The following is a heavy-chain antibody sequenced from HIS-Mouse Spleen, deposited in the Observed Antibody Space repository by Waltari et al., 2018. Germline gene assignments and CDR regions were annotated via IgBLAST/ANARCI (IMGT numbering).Heavy chain of an antibody. CDR1: GGSISSSSYY. Sequence: QLQLQESGPGLVKPSETLSLTYTVSGGSISSSSYYWGWIRQPPGKWLEWIGSIYYSGSTYYIPSLKSRVTISVDTSKNQFSLKLSSVTAADTAVYYCAREIPYSSSWYDWYFDLWGRGTLVTVSS. CDR3: AREIPYSSSWYDWYFDL. V-gene: IGHV4-39*07. D-gene: IGHD6-13*01. CDR2: IYYSGST. J-gene: IGHJ2*01.